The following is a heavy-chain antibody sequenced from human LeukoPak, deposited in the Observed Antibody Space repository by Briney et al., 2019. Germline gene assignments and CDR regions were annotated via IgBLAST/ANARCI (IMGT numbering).Heavy chain of an antibody. J-gene: IGHJ4*02. Sequence: GGSLRLSCAASGFTFCSYWMSWVRQAPGKGLERVANIKQDGSEKYYVDSVKGRFTISTDNAKNSLYLQMNSLRAEDTAVYYCARHGGSYYAYIDYWGQGTLVTVSS. CDR1: GFTFCSYW. D-gene: IGHD1-26*01. CDR3: ARHGGSYYAYIDY. V-gene: IGHV3-7*03. CDR2: IKQDGSEK.